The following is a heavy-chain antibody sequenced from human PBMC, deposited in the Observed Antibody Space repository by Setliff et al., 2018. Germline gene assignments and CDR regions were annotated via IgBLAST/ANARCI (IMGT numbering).Heavy chain of an antibody. V-gene: IGHV4-38-2*01. D-gene: IGHD3-10*01. CDR2: IYHSGST. J-gene: IGHJ4*02. CDR1: SYSISTNYY. Sequence: SETLSLTCAVSSYSISTNYYWGWIRQPPGKGLEWIGSIYHSGSTYYNPSLKSRVTISVDTSKNQFSLKLTSVTAADTAVYYCARVGAVNYDFDSWGRGTLVTVSS. CDR3: ARVGAVNYDFDS.